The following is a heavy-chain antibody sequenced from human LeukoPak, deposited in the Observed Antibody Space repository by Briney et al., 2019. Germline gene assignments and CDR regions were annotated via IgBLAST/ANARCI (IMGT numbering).Heavy chain of an antibody. CDR2: INPNSGGT. J-gene: IGHJ5*02. CDR1: GYTFTGYY. CDR3: ASGIAAAGHNWFDP. V-gene: IGHV1-2*02. Sequence: GASVKVSCKACGYTFTGYYMHWVRQAPGQGLEWMGWINPNSGGTNYAQKFQGRVTMTRDTSISTAYMELSRLRSDDTAVYYSASGIAAAGHNWFDPWGQGTLVTVSS. D-gene: IGHD6-13*01.